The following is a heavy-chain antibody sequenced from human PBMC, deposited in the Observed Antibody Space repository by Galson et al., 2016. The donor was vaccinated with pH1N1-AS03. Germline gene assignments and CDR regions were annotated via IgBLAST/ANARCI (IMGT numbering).Heavy chain of an antibody. J-gene: IGHJ4*02. CDR2: IYWRDDK. V-gene: IGHV2-5*01. CDR3: AHRFYGSGASFFDF. Sequence: PALVKPTQTLTLTCTFSGFSLNDGGLGVGWIRQPPGKALEWLGMIYWRDDKRYNPSLQNRLTLTQGVSKSEVVLQMTNVDPEDTATYYCAHRFYGSGASFFDFWGQGIVVVVS. D-gene: IGHD3-10*01. CDR1: GFSLNDGGLG.